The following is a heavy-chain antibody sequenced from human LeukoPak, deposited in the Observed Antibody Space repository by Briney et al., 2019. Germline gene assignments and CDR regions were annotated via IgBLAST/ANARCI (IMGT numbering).Heavy chain of an antibody. J-gene: IGHJ4*02. CDR3: ARDNNWTPDY. CDR2: ISYDGSNK. V-gene: IGHV3-30*03. D-gene: IGHD3/OR15-3a*01. Sequence: GGSLRLSCAASGFTFSSYGMHWVRQAPGKGLEWLAVISYDGSNKYYADSVKGRFTISRDNSKNTLYLQMNSLRAEDTAVYYCARDNNWTPDYWGQGTLVTVSS. CDR1: GFTFSSYG.